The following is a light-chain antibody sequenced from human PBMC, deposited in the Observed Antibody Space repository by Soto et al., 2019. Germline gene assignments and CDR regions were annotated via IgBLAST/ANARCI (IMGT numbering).Light chain of an antibody. Sequence: EIVLTRSPGTLSLSPGERATLSCRASQSVSSSYLAWYQQKHGQTPRLLIYGASSRATGIPYSFSGSGSGTDFSLTISRLEPEDFAVYYCQQYGSSPRITFGQGTRLEIK. V-gene: IGKV3-20*01. J-gene: IGKJ5*01. CDR1: QSVSSSY. CDR3: QQYGSSPRIT. CDR2: GAS.